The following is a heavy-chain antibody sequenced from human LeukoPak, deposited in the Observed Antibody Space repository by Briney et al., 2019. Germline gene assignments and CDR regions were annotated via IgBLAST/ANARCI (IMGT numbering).Heavy chain of an antibody. CDR1: GFSLSDYA. J-gene: IGHJ4*02. D-gene: IGHD3-22*01. CDR2: IRSKPNGATI. Sequence: QSGGSLRLSCTASGFSLSDYAVSWFRQAPGKGLAWVGFIRSKPNGATIDYAASVKGRFTISRDDSRSIAYLQMNSLKTEDTAVYYCARETSGYYYKSYLDYWGQGTLVTVSS. V-gene: IGHV3-49*03. CDR3: ARETSGYYYKSYLDY.